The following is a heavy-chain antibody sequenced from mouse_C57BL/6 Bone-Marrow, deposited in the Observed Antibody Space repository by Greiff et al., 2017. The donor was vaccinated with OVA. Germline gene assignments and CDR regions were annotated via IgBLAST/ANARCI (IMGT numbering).Heavy chain of an antibody. CDR1: GFTFSDYY. J-gene: IGHJ4*01. Sequence: EVQLVESGGGLVQPGGSLKLSCAASGFTFSDYYMYWVRQTPEKRLEWVAYISNGGGSTYYPDTVKGRITISRDNAKNTLYLQMSRLKSEDTAMYYCARPPFDGYYAMDYWGQGTSVTVSS. V-gene: IGHV5-12*01. CDR3: ARPPFDGYYAMDY. D-gene: IGHD2-3*01. CDR2: ISNGGGST.